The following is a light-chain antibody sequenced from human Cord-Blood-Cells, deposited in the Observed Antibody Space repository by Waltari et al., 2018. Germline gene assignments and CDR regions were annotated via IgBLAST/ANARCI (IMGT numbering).Light chain of an antibody. CDR3: QQSYSTPIT. V-gene: IGKV1-39*01. CDR1: QSISSY. CDR2: AAS. J-gene: IGKJ5*01. Sequence: DIQLTQSPSSLSASVGDRVTITFRASQSISSYLNWYQQKPGKAPKPLIYAASSLQSGVPSRFSGSGSGTDFTLTISSLQPEDFATYYCQQSYSTPITFGQGTRLEIK.